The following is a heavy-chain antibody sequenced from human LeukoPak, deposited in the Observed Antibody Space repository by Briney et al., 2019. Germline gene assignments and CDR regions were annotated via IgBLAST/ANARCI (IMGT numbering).Heavy chain of an antibody. Sequence: GESLKISCKGSGYSFTSYWIGWVRQMPGKGLEWMWIIYPGDSDTRYCPSFQGQVTISADKSISTAYLQWSSLKASDTAMYYCARVEMATIVGWFDPLSQGTRVTVSS. D-gene: IGHD5-24*01. J-gene: IGHJ5*02. CDR2: IYPGDSDT. V-gene: IGHV5-51*01. CDR3: ARVEMATIVGWFDP. CDR1: GYSFTSYW.